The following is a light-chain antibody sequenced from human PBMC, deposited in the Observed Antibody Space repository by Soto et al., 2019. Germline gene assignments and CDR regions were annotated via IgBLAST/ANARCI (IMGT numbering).Light chain of an antibody. CDR2: GAS. CDR3: QQYGGSPWT. CDR1: QSVSRSY. J-gene: IGKJ1*01. V-gene: IGKV3-20*01. Sequence: EIVLTQSPGTLSLSPGERATLSCRASQSVSRSYLAWYQQKPGQAPRLLIYGASSRATGIPDRFSGSGCGTDFTLTISRLDPEDFAVYYCQQYGGSPWTFGQGTKVEIK.